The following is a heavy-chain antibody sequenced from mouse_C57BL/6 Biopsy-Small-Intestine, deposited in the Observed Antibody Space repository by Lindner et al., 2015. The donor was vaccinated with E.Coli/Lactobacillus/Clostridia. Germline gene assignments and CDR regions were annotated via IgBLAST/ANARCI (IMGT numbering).Heavy chain of an antibody. D-gene: IGHD2-12*01. Sequence: VQLQESGPELVKPGASVKMSCKTSDYSFTGYFINWVKQSHGKSLEWIGRINPNNGATFYNQKFKGKATLTVDKSSSTAHMELRSLTSEDSAVYYCARHNSHDYWGQGTTLTVSS. CDR2: INPNNGAT. J-gene: IGHJ2*01. CDR3: ARHNSHDY. CDR1: DYSFTGYF. V-gene: IGHV1-20*01.